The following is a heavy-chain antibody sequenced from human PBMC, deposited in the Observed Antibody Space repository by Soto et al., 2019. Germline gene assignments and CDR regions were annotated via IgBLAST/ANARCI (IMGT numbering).Heavy chain of an antibody. CDR2: IRSKAYGGTT. CDR3: TRSGTYGDFDAFDI. V-gene: IGHV3-49*03. D-gene: IGHD4-17*01. J-gene: IGHJ3*02. CDR1: GFTFGDYA. Sequence: GGSLRLSCTASGFTFGDYAMSWFRQAPGKGLEWVGFIRSKAYGGTTEYAASVKGRFTISRDDSKSIAYLQMNSLKTEDTAVYYCTRSGTYGDFDAFDIWGQGTMVT.